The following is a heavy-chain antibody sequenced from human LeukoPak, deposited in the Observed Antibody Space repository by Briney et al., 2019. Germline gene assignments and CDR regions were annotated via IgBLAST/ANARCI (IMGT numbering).Heavy chain of an antibody. Sequence: QAGGSLRLSCAASGFTFSSYAMHWVRQAPGKGLEYVSAISSNGGSTYYADSVKGRFTISRDNSKNTLYLQMSSLRAEDTAVYYCVKAEWELLYSYAFDIWGQGTMVTVSS. CDR2: ISSNGGST. D-gene: IGHD1-26*01. J-gene: IGHJ3*02. V-gene: IGHV3-64D*06. CDR1: GFTFSSYA. CDR3: VKAEWELLYSYAFDI.